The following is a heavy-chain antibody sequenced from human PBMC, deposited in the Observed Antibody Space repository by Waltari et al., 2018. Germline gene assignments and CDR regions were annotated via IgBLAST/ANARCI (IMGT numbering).Heavy chain of an antibody. CDR2: VHGSGRT. V-gene: IGHV4-4*02. J-gene: IGHJ4*02. D-gene: IGHD2-15*01. Sequence: QLQLQESSPGLAEPSGTLSLTCAVPGDSVTSSYLWKWVRQPPGKGLEWIGQVHGSGRTNYNPSFASRVTVSLDTSNNQVSLKVTSATAADTAVDYCARDRGRGLYLDSWGPGTLVTVSP. CDR1: GDSVTSSYL. CDR3: ARDRGRGLYLDS.